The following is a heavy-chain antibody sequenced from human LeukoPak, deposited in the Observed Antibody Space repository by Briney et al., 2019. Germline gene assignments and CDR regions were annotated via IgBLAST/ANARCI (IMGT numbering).Heavy chain of an antibody. D-gene: IGHD6-19*01. CDR3: ARGMGSSGWFDAFDI. CDR2: TSAYNGNT. CDR1: GYTFTSYG. Sequence: ASVKVSCKASGYTFTSYGISWVRQAPGQGLEWMGWTSAYNGNTNYAQKLQGRGTMTTDTSTSTAYMELRSLRSDDTAVYYCARGMGSSGWFDAFDIWGQGTMVTVSS. V-gene: IGHV1-18*01. J-gene: IGHJ3*02.